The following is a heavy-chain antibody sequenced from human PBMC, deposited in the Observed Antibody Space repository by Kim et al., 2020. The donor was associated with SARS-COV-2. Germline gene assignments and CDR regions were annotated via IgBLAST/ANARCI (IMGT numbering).Heavy chain of an antibody. Sequence: SETLSLTCAVYGGSFSGYYWSWIRQPPGKGLEWIGEINHSGSTNYNPSLKSRVTISVDTSKNQFSLKLSSVTAADTAVYYCVRGRGSPTLYWYFDLWGRGTLVTVSS. CDR2: INHSGST. CDR1: GGSFSGYY. J-gene: IGHJ2*01. V-gene: IGHV4-34*01. CDR3: VRGRGSPTLYWYFDL. D-gene: IGHD1-26*01.